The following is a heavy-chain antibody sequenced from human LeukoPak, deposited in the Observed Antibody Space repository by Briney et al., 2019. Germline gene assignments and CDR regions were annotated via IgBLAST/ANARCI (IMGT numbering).Heavy chain of an antibody. D-gene: IGHD6-19*01. Sequence: PGGSLRLSCAASGFTFSSYAMHWVRRAPGKGLEWVAVISYDGSNKYYADSVKGRFTISRDNSKNTLYVQMNSLRAEDTAMYYCATDQGPTSGWYLSFDYWGQGTLVTVSS. CDR2: ISYDGSNK. CDR3: ATDQGPTSGWYLSFDY. V-gene: IGHV3-30-3*01. CDR1: GFTFSSYA. J-gene: IGHJ4*02.